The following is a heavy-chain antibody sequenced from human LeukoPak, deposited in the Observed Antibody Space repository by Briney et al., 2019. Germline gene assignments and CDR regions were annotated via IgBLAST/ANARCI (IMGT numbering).Heavy chain of an antibody. D-gene: IGHD2-21*01. CDR2: ISSDSTT. Sequence: GGSLRLSCVASGFTFSTSAMSWVRQAPGKGLEWVSAISSDSTTYYADSVKGRFTISRDNSKNTLYLQMNSLRAEDSAVYYCAPGLVLYFAYWGQGTLVTVSS. J-gene: IGHJ4*02. CDR3: APGLVLYFAY. V-gene: IGHV3-23*01. CDR1: GFTFSTSA.